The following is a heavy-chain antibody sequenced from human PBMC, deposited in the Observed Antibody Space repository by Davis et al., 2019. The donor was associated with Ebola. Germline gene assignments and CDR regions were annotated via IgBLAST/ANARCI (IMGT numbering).Heavy chain of an antibody. D-gene: IGHD3-22*01. CDR2: INPSGGST. V-gene: IGHV1-46*01. J-gene: IGHJ6*02. CDR3: ARGRVKGHYYYGMDV. CDR1: GYTFTSYY. Sequence: ASVKVSCKASGYTFTSYYMHWVRQAPGQGLEWMGIINPSGGSTSYAQKFQGRVTMTRDTSTSTVYMELSSLRSEDTAVYYCARGRVKGHYYYGMDVWGQGTTVTVSS.